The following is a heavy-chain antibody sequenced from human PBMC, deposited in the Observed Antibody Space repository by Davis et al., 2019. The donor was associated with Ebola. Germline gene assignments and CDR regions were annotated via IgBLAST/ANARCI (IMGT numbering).Heavy chain of an antibody. CDR1: RYSFTAYW. J-gene: IGHJ6*04. CDR3: AGGYSSSFYSYTMDV. CDR2: IYPGDSNT. V-gene: IGHV5-51*01. D-gene: IGHD6-13*01. Sequence: QVSCKGSRYSFTAYWIGWVRQIPGTGLEWMGIIYPGDSNTRYSPSFQGQVTISADKSINTAYLQWSSLKASDTAIYYCAGGYSSSFYSYTMDVWGKGTTVTVSS.